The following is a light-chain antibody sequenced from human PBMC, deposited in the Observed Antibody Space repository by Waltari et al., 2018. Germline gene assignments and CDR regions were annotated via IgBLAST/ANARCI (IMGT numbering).Light chain of an antibody. V-gene: IGKV4-1*01. CDR3: QQYCRTPPLP. CDR2: WAA. Sequence: DIVMTQSPDSLAVSVGERATIHVKSSQSVLYSATHKDYLAWYQEKPGQPPKLLIYWAATREPRVPDRLRGSGAGTDCTLTISSLQAEDVAVQYCQQYCRTPPLPFGGGTKVEIK. CDR1: QSVLYSATHKDY. J-gene: IGKJ4*01.